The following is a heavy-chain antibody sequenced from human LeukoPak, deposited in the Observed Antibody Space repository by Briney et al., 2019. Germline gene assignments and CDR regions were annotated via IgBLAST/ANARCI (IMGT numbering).Heavy chain of an antibody. J-gene: IGHJ4*02. V-gene: IGHV4-34*01. D-gene: IGHD3-10*01. CDR3: ARAQGRLVPPAY. Sequence: SETLSLTCAVYGGSFSGYYWSWIRQPPGKGLEWIGEMNHAGGTNYNPSLKSQVTISADTSKKQFSLKLSSVTAADTAVYYCARAQGRLVPPAYWGQGTPVTVSS. CDR2: MNHAGGT. CDR1: GGSFSGYY.